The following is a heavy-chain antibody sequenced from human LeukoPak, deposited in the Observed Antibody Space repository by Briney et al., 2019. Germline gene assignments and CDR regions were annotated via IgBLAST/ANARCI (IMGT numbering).Heavy chain of an antibody. V-gene: IGHV4-61*01. CDR2: IYYSGST. D-gene: IGHD3-3*01. CDR3: ARAPTITIFGVVIKQAWFDP. J-gene: IGHJ5*02. Sequence: SETLSLTCTVSGGSVSSGSYYWCWIRQPPGKGLEWIGYIYYSGSTNYNPSLKSRVTISVDTSKNQFSLKLSSVTAADTAVYYCARAPTITIFGVVIKQAWFDPWGQGTLVTVSS. CDR1: GGSVSSGSYY.